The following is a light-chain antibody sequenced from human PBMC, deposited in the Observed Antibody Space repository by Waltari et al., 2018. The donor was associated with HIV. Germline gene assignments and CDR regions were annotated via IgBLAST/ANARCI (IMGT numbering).Light chain of an antibody. CDR1: QSVSSN. Sequence: EIVMTQSPATLSVSPGERATFSCRASQSVSSNLAWYQHKPGQAPRLFIYGASTRATGIPARFSGSGSGTDFTLTISSLQSEDFAVYYCQQYSNWPRTFGQGTKVEIK. J-gene: IGKJ1*01. CDR3: QQYSNWPRT. V-gene: IGKV3-15*01. CDR2: GAS.